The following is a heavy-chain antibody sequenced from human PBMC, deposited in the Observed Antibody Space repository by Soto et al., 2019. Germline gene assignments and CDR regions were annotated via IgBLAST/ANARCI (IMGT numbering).Heavy chain of an antibody. V-gene: IGHV4-30-4*01. Sequence: QVQLQESGPGLVKPSQTLSLTCTVSGGSISSGDYYWSWIRQPPGKGLEWIGYIYYSGSTYYNPSLRSRVTISVDTSKNQFSLKLSSVTAADTAVYYWARWGVAAAGTPYFDYWGQGTLVTVSS. D-gene: IGHD6-13*01. CDR2: IYYSGST. J-gene: IGHJ4*02. CDR3: ARWGVAAAGTPYFDY. CDR1: GGSISSGDYY.